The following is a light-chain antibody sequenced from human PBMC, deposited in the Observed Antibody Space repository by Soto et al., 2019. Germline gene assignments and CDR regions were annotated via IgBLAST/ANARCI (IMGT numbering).Light chain of an antibody. CDR3: QQYNDWPSHIT. CDR1: QSVSSN. Sequence: EIVMTQSPATLSVSPGARAPLSCRARQSVSSNLAWYQQKPGQAPRLLIYGASTRATGIPARFSGSGSGTEFTLTISSLQSEDFAVYYCQQYNDWPSHITFGPGTKVDI. V-gene: IGKV3-15*01. J-gene: IGKJ3*01. CDR2: GAS.